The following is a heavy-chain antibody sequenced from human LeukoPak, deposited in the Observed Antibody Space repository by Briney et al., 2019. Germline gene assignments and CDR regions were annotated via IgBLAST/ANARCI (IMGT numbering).Heavy chain of an antibody. V-gene: IGHV1-46*01. CDR1: GYTFTSYY. J-gene: IGHJ3*02. D-gene: IGHD3-22*01. CDR2: INPSGGST. CDR3: ARDRYYYDSSGSANDAFDI. Sequence: ASVKVSCKASGYTFTSYYMHWVPQAPGQGLEWMGIINPSGGSTSYAQKFQGRVTMTRDTSTSTVYMELSSLRSEDTAVYYCARDRYYYDSSGSANDAFDIWGQGTMVTVSS.